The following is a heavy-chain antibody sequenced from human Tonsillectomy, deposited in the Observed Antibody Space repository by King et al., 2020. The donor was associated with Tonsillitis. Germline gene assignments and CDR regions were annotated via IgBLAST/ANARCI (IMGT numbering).Heavy chain of an antibody. V-gene: IGHV3-30*04. CDR3: ARGFSLHSKVVTVIDY. J-gene: IGHJ4*02. D-gene: IGHD4-23*01. CDR1: GFTFSSYA. CDR2: ISYDGSNK. Sequence: VQLVESGGGVVQPGRSLRLSCAASGFTFSSYALHWVRQAPGKGLEWVELISYDGSNKNYADSVKGRFTASRDNSKNTLYLQMNTLRAEDTAVYYCARGFSLHSKVVTVIDYWGQGSLVTVSP.